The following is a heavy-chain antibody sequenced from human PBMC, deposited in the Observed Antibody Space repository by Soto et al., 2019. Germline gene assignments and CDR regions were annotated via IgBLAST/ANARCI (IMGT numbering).Heavy chain of an antibody. CDR1: GGSVSSYY. CDR3: ARDQGGSYGGVYY. Sequence: QVQLQESGPGLVKPSETLSLTCTVSGGSVSSYYWSWIRQPPGKGLEWIGYIYYTGSTNYNPSLKSRVTISVDASKHQFSLKLRSVTAADTAVYYCARDQGGSYGGVYYWGQGTLVIVSS. J-gene: IGHJ4*02. D-gene: IGHD1-26*01. V-gene: IGHV4-59*02. CDR2: IYYTGST.